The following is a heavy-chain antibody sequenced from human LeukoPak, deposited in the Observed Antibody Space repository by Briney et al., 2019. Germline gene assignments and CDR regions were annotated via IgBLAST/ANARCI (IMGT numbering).Heavy chain of an antibody. J-gene: IGHJ3*02. CDR2: INPNSGGT. CDR3: AREYGDYDAFDI. V-gene: IGHV1-2*06. D-gene: IGHD4-17*01. CDR1: EYTFTGYY. Sequence: ASVKVSCKASEYTFTGYYMHWVRQAPGQGLEWMGRINPNSGGTNYAQKFQGRVTMTRDTSISTAYMELSRLRSDDTAVYYCAREYGDYDAFDIWGQGTMVTVSS.